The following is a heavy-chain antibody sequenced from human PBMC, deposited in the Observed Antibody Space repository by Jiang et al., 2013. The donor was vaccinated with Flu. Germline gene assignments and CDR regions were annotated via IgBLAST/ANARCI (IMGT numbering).Heavy chain of an antibody. CDR2: INQDGSET. Sequence: INQDGSETRYYVLCEGRFSISRDNSKASVYLQMNSLSAEDTAIYYCTRDNWGKVEVDGFDIWGQGTMVTVSS. J-gene: IGHJ3*02. V-gene: IGHV3-7*01. CDR3: TRDNWGKVEVDGFDI. D-gene: IGHD7-27*01.